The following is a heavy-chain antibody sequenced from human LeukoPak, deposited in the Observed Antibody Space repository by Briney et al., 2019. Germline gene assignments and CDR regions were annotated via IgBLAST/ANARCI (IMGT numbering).Heavy chain of an antibody. Sequence: SETLSLTCTVSGGSISSYYWSWIRQPPGKGLEWIGYIYYSGSTNYNPSLKSRVTILVDTSKNQFSLKLSSVTAADTAVYYCARSGCSSTSCYPRYFDYWGQGTLVTVSS. D-gene: IGHD2-2*01. CDR1: GGSISSYY. CDR2: IYYSGST. V-gene: IGHV4-59*01. CDR3: ARSGCSSTSCYPRYFDY. J-gene: IGHJ4*02.